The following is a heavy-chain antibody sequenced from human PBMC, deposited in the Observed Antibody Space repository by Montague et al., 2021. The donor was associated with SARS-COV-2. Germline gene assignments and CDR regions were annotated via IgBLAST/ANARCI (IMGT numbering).Heavy chain of an antibody. CDR2: INHSGST. Sequence: SETLSLTCAVYGGSFSGYYWSWIRQPPGKGLEWIGEINHSGSTNYNPSLKSRVSISVDTSKNQFSLKLRSVTAADTAVYYCARAIVDVTMIIVVMTGVEHYFDFWGQGTLVTVSS. D-gene: IGHD3-22*01. CDR1: GGSFSGYY. V-gene: IGHV4-34*01. J-gene: IGHJ4*02. CDR3: ARAIVDVTMIIVVMTGVEHYFDF.